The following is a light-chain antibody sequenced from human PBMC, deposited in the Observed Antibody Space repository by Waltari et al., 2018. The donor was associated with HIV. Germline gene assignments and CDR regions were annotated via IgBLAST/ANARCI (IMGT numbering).Light chain of an antibody. V-gene: IGLV1-44*01. J-gene: IGLJ1*01. CDR2: SKD. Sequence: QSVLTQSPSAYGTPGKRVTIYCFGTTSNIGSNTVTCYQQFPGTAPKLLIYSKDQRPSGVPDRCAGSNSDYSASLAISLLQSEDDGDYYCATWDDSLNGQVFGSGTKVTVL. CDR3: ATWDDSLNGQV. CDR1: TSNIGSNT.